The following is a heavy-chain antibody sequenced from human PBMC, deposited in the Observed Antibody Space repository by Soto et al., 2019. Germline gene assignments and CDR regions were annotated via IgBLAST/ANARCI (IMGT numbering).Heavy chain of an antibody. Sequence: QVQLVESGGCVVQPGRSLRLSCAASGFTFSNYAMHWVRQGPGKGLEWVAVISFDGSDTYYADSVKGRFSIYGDTSTNTLYLQMNSLRPEDTAVYFCAKDKWRERELRGAMDVWGQGTTVALSS. CDR2: ISFDGSDT. CDR3: AKDKWRERELRGAMDV. D-gene: IGHD1-7*01. J-gene: IGHJ6*02. CDR1: GFTFSNYA. V-gene: IGHV3-30*18.